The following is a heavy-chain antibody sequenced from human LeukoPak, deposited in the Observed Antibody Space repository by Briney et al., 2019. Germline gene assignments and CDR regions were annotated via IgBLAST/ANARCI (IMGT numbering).Heavy chain of an antibody. D-gene: IGHD2-2*01. CDR3: ARDGEYQLLSYNWFDP. V-gene: IGHV1-46*01. CDR2: INPSGGST. CDR1: GYTFTSYY. Sequence: ASVEVSCKASGYTFTSYYMHWVRQAPGQGLEWMGIINPSGGSTSYAQKFQGRVTMTRDTSTSTVYMELSSLRSEDTAVYYCARDGEYQLLSYNWFDPWGQGTLVTVSS. J-gene: IGHJ5*02.